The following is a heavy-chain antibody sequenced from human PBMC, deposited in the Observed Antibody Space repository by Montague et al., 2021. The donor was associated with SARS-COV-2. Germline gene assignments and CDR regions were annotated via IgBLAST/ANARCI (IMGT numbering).Heavy chain of an antibody. CDR2: TYYRSKWYY. Sequence: CAISGDSVSSNSGAWNWLRQSPSRGLEWLGRTYYRSKWYYNYGVSVESRITVNADTSKNQVFLQLNSVTPEDTAVYFCARGLPAGPNFGMDVWGQGTTVTVSS. D-gene: IGHD2-2*01. V-gene: IGHV6-1*01. CDR1: GDSVSSNSGA. J-gene: IGHJ6*02. CDR3: ARGLPAGPNFGMDV.